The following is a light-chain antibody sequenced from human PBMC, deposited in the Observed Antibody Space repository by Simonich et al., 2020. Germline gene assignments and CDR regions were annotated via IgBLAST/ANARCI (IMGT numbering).Light chain of an antibody. V-gene: IGKV3-11*01. J-gene: IGKJ5*01. CDR1: QSVSSY. CDR2: DAS. Sequence: EIVLTQSPATLSLSPGERATLSCRASQSVSSYLAWYQQQPGKAPRLLIYDASNRATGIPARSSGSGSGTDFPLTISSLEPEDFAVYYCQQRSNWPPITFGQGTRLEIK. CDR3: QQRSNWPPIT.